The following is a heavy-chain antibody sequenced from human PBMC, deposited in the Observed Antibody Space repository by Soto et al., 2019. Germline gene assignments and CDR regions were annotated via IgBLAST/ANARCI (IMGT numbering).Heavy chain of an antibody. V-gene: IGHV1-3*05. CDR3: ARSIVVVTALDY. Sequence: QVQLVQSGAEEKKPGASVKVSCKASGYTFTSYAMHWVRQAPGQRLGWMGWINAGNGNTKYSQKFHGRVTITRDTSASTAYMELSSLRSEDTAVYYCARSIVVVTALDYWGQGTLVTVSS. D-gene: IGHD2-21*02. CDR1: GYTFTSYA. J-gene: IGHJ4*02. CDR2: INAGNGNT.